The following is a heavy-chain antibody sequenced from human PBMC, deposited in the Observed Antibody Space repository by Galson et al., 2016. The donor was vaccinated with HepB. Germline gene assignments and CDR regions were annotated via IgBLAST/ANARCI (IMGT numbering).Heavy chain of an antibody. CDR1: GGSISSGNW. CDR3: ARHIAVSGTRGFDV. D-gene: IGHD6-19*01. J-gene: IGHJ6*02. CDR2: IYESGTT. V-gene: IGHV4/OR15-8*02. Sequence: SETLSLTCVVSGGSISSGNWWSWVRQPPGKGLEWIGEIYESGTTYYNPSLSSRVTVSMDKSNNHLSLRLESVTAADTAVYFCARHIAVSGTRGFDVWGQGTTVTVSS.